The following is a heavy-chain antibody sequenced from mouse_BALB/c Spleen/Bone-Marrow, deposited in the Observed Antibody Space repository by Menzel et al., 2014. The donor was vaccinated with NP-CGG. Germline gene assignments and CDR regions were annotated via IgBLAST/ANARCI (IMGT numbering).Heavy chain of an antibody. CDR1: GFSLSTSGMG. CDR3: ARSYRYDGVYYAMDY. D-gene: IGHD2-14*01. J-gene: IGHJ4*01. Sequence: QVTLKVSGPGILQPSQTLSLTCSFSGFSLSTSGMGVSWIRQPSGKGLEWLAHIYWDDDKRYNPSLKSRLTISKDTSRNQVFLKITSVDTADTATYYCARSYRYDGVYYAMDYWGQGTSVTVSS. V-gene: IGHV8-12*01. CDR2: IYWDDDK.